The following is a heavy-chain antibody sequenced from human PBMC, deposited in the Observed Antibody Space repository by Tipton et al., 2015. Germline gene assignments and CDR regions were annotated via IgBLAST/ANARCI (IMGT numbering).Heavy chain of an antibody. J-gene: IGHJ6*02. CDR2: ISYTDGA. CDR1: GGSMGDYY. D-gene: IGHD5-24*01. Sequence: TLSLTCTVSGGSMGDYYWNWTRQPPGKVLEWIGYISYTDGAHYNPALKSRVTISVDTSKNQFSLTLNSVAAADTAVYYCARDLEHGMDVWGHGTTVTVSS. CDR3: ARDLEHGMDV. V-gene: IGHV4-59*01.